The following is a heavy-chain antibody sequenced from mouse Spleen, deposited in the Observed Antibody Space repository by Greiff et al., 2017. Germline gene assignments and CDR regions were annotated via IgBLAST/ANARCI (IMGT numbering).Heavy chain of an antibody. V-gene: IGHV5-6-3*01. D-gene: IGHD2-14*01. Sequence: EVMLVESGGGLVQPGGSLKLSCAASGFTFSSYGMSWVRQTPDKRLELVATINSNGGSTYYPDSVKGRFTISRDNAKNTLYLQMSSLKSEDTAMYYCARDTVYYRYDDWYFDVWGAGTTVTVSS. CDR2: INSNGGST. J-gene: IGHJ1*01. CDR3: ARDTVYYRYDDWYFDV. CDR1: GFTFSSYG.